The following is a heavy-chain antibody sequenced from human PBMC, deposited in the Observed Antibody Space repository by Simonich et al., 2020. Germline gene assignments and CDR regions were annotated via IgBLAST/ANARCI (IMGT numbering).Heavy chain of an antibody. J-gene: IGHJ5*02. Sequence: EVQLLESGGGLVQPGGSLRLSCAASGFTFSSYAMSWVRQAPGKGLDGFSAISGRCGNTYYADSVKGRFTISRDNAKNTLYLQMNSLRAEDTAVYYCAKDSSLVGATDWFDPWGQGTLVTVSS. CDR1: GFTFSSYA. CDR3: AKDSSLVGATDWFDP. D-gene: IGHD1-26*01. CDR2: ISGRCGNT. V-gene: IGHV3-23*01.